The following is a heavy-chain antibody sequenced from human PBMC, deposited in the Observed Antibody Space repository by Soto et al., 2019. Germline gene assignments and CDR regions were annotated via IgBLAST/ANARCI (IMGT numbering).Heavy chain of an antibody. D-gene: IGHD5-18*01. CDR3: ARDYSTAVGALDY. Sequence: ASVKVSCKASGYTFTTYYMHWVRQAPGQGLEWLGIINPSGGNTGYAQKFLGRITMTRDTSTSTVYMELSSLRSEDTAVYYCARDYSTAVGALDYWGLGTLVTVSS. CDR1: GYTFTTYY. J-gene: IGHJ4*02. CDR2: INPSGGNT. V-gene: IGHV1-46*01.